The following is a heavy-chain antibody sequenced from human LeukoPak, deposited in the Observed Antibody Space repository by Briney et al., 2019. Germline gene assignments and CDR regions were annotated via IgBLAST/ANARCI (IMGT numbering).Heavy chain of an antibody. CDR2: IRNDGSHK. CDR3: ARDSFYYDTSRYYQSYYYYYMDV. D-gene: IGHD3-22*01. J-gene: IGHJ6*03. CDR1: GFTFSSYG. Sequence: GGSLRLSCAASGFTFSSYGIHWVRQAPGKGLEWVAFIRNDGSHKYYVDSVRGRFTISRDNSKNTLYLQMYALRAEDTAVYYCARDSFYYDTSRYYQSYYYYYMDVWGKGTTVTISS. V-gene: IGHV3-30*02.